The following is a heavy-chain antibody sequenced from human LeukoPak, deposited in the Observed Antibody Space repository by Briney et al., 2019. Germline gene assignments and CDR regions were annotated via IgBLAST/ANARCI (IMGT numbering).Heavy chain of an antibody. CDR1: GFTVSSNY. D-gene: IGHD2-2*01. V-gene: IGHV3-66*04. CDR3: ARHRGYCSSTSCYPYYFDY. J-gene: IGHJ4*02. CDR2: IYSGGST. Sequence: GGSPRLSCAASGFTVSSNYMSWVRQAPGKGLEWVSVIYSGGSTYYADSVKGRFTISRDNSKNTLYLQMNSLRAEDTAVYYCARHRGYCSSTSCYPYYFDYWGQGTLVTVSS.